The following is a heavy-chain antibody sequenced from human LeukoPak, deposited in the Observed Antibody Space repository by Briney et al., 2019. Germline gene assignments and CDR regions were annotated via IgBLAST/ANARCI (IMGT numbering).Heavy chain of an antibody. CDR2: IIPTLGIA. J-gene: IGHJ3*02. V-gene: IGHV1-69*04. Sequence: ASVKVSCKASGGTFSSYAISWVRQAPGQGLEWMGRIIPTLGIANYAQKFQGRVTTTADKSTSTAYMELSSLRSEDTAVYYCARHDAFDIWGQGTMVTVSS. CDR3: ARHDAFDI. CDR1: GGTFSSYA.